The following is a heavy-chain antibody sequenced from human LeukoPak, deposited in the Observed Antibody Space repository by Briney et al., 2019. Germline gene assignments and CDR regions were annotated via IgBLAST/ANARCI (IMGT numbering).Heavy chain of an antibody. CDR1: GFTVSSNY. J-gene: IGHJ4*02. CDR3: ARGSDDYGAKGYFDY. D-gene: IGHD4-17*01. CDR2: IYSGGST. V-gene: IGHV3-53*04. Sequence: GGSLRLSCAASGFTVSSNYMSWARQAPGKGLEWVSVIYSGGSTYYADSVKGRFTISRHNSKNTLYLQMNSLRAEDTAVYYCARGSDDYGAKGYFDYWGQGTLVTVSS.